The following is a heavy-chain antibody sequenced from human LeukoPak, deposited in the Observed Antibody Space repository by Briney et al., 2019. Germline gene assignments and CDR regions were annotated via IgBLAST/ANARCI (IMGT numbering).Heavy chain of an antibody. J-gene: IGHJ3*01. CDR3: VKGYCTTTNCCRGGAFEF. CDR1: GFTFSNFA. CDR2: ISSNGGST. D-gene: IGHD2-2*01. V-gene: IGHV3-64D*06. Sequence: PAGSLRLSSSASGFTFSNFAMHWVRQPPGKGLDYVSAISSNGGSTYYADSAKGRFTISRDNPKNTLYLQMSSLRAEDTAVYYCVKGYCTTTNCCRGGAFEFWGQGTMVTVSS.